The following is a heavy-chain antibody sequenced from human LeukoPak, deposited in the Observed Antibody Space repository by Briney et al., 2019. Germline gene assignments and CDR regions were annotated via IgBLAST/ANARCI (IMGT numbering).Heavy chain of an antibody. D-gene: IGHD1-26*01. CDR3: AANSGSYIPLGY. V-gene: IGHV4-34*01. CDR2: INHSGGT. CDR1: GGSFSGYY. J-gene: IGHJ4*02. Sequence: SETLSLTCAVYGGSFSGYYWSWIRQPPGKGLEWIGEINHSGGTNYNPSLKSRVTISVDTSKNQFSLKLSSVTAADTAVYYCAANSGSYIPLGYWGQGTLVTVSS.